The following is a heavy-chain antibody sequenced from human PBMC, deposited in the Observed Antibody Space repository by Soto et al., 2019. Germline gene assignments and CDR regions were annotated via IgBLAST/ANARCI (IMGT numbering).Heavy chain of an antibody. J-gene: IGHJ4*02. D-gene: IGHD3-10*01. V-gene: IGHV4-59*02. CDR1: GDSVSTYW. CDR2: IYNTGST. CDR3: ARGPGASGTYHYYFDY. Sequence: SETLSLTCTVSGDSVSTYWWSWIRQPPGKGLEWIAYIYNTGSTNYNPSLKSRVTISLDASKDQFSLKLSSVTAADTAVYYCARGPGASGTYHYYFDYWGPGTLVTVSS.